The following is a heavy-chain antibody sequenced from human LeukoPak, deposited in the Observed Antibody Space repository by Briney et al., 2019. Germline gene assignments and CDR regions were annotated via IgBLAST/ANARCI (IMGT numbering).Heavy chain of an antibody. Sequence: SETLSLTCACSGGSFTGYYWSWIRQSPGKGLEWIGEINHSGQIDYNTSLKSRVTISVDTSRNQFSLHLNSVTAADTAVYYCTRGGYGPGSHYRFWGQGTLVTVSS. CDR1: GGSFTGYY. CDR3: TRGGYGPGSHYRF. V-gene: IGHV4-34*01. D-gene: IGHD3-10*01. J-gene: IGHJ4*02. CDR2: INHSGQI.